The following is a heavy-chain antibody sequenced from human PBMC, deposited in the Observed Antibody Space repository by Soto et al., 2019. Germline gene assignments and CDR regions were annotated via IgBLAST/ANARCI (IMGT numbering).Heavy chain of an antibody. CDR2: ININSGNT. J-gene: IGHJ6*02. V-gene: IGHV1-8*01. CDR3: SKGYAMDV. CDR1: GSNFPTFD. Sequence: QVQLVQSGAEVKKPGASVKVSCKASGSNFPTFDINWVRQATGQGLEWMGWININSGNTAYAQKYQGRFTMTRNTSISTVYMELSSLRSDDTAVYYCSKGYAMDVWGQGTTAIVSS.